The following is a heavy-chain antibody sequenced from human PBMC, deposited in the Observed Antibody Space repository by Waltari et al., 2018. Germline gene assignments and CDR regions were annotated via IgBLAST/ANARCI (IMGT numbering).Heavy chain of an antibody. J-gene: IGHJ6*04. D-gene: IGHD3-16*01. Sequence: QVQLVQSGAEVKKTGSSVKVSCKASGGTLSGYSIAWVRQAPGQGLEWVGGLNNRIEKIRLAQKFQGRVPITTDESTDTAYMELNSLTNEDTGVYYCARGEYNFAWGCSWDVWGKGTTVTVSS. CDR3: ARGEYNFAWGCSWDV. CDR2: LNNRIEKI. CDR1: GGTLSGYS. V-gene: IGHV1-69*05.